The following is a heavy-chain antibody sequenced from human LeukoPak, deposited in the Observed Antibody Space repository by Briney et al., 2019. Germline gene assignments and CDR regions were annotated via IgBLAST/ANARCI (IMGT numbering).Heavy chain of an antibody. CDR1: GFTFSSYS. Sequence: PGGSLRLSCAASGFTFSSYSMNWVRQAPGKGLEWVSSISSSSSYIYYADSVKGRFTISRDNAKNSLYLQVNSLRAEDTAVYYCARVVGIAARPFFDYWGQGTLVTVSS. CDR3: ARVVGIAARPFFDY. D-gene: IGHD6-6*01. V-gene: IGHV3-21*01. J-gene: IGHJ4*02. CDR2: ISSSSSYI.